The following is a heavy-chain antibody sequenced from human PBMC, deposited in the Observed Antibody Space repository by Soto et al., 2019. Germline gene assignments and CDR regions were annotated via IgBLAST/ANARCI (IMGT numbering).Heavy chain of an antibody. CDR1: EFTFSRYW. J-gene: IGHJ4*02. V-gene: IGHV3-7*03. D-gene: IGHD2-21*01. CDR2: IKEDGSEK. Sequence: EVQLVESGGGLVQPGGSLRLSCAASEFTFSRYWMSWVRQAPGKGLEWVANIKEDGSEKYYVDAVRGRFTISRDNAKNSLYLQMNSLKAEDTAVYYCARRGDDFDYWGQGTLVPVSS. CDR3: ARRGDDFDY.